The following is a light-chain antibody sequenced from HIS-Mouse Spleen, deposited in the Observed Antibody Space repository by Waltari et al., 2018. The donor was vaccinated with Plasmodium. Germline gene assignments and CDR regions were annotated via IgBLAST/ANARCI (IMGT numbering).Light chain of an antibody. V-gene: IGKV1-27*01. CDR3: QKYNSAPPLT. J-gene: IGKJ4*01. CDR1: QGISNY. Sequence: DIQMTQSPSSLSASVGDSVTFTCRASQGISNYLAWYQQKPGKVPKLLIYAASTLQSGVPSRFSGSGSGTDFTLTISSLQPEDVATYYCQKYNSAPPLTFGGGTKVEIK. CDR2: AAS.